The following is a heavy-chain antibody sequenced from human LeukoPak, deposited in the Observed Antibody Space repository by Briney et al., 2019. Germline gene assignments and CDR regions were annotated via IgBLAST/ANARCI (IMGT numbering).Heavy chain of an antibody. D-gene: IGHD6-6*01. CDR2: IIPIFGTA. V-gene: IGHV1-69*05. CDR3: ARDLEYSSSSAIRGWFDP. Sequence: APVKVSCKASGGTFSSYAISWVRQAPGQGLEWMGRIIPIFGTANYAQKLQGRVTITTDESTSTAYMELSSLRSEDTAVYYCARDLEYSSSSAIRGWFDPWGQGTLVTVSS. CDR1: GGTFSSYA. J-gene: IGHJ5*02.